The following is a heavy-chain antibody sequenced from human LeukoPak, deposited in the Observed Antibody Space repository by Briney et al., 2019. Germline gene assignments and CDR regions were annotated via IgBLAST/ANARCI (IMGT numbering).Heavy chain of an antibody. CDR2: VNPNSGNT. V-gene: IGHV1-8*01. D-gene: IGHD5-12*01. CDR1: GYTFTSYD. Sequence: DSVKVSCKASGYTFTSYDINWVRQATGQGLEWMGWVNPNSGNTGYAQKFQGRVTMTRSTSISTAYMELSSLRSEDTAVYYCARGSGYDVYNWFDPWGQGTLVTVSS. J-gene: IGHJ5*02. CDR3: ARGSGYDVYNWFDP.